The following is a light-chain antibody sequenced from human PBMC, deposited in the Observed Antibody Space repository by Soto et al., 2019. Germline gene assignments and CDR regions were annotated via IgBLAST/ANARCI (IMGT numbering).Light chain of an antibody. J-gene: IGKJ1*01. CDR1: QSVSSN. V-gene: IGKV3-20*01. CDR3: HQYGSSPPT. Sequence: EIVMTPSPATLSVSPGETATLSCRASQSVSSNLAWYQQKPGQAPRLLIYGASSRATGIPDRFSGSGSGTEFTLTISRLEPEDFAVYYCHQYGSSPPTFGQGTKVDIK. CDR2: GAS.